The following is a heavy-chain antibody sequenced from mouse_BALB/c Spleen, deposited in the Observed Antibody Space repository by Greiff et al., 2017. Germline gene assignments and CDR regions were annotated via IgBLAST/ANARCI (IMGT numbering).Heavy chain of an antibody. V-gene: IGHV1-7*01. J-gene: IGHJ4*01. D-gene: IGHD2-3*01. Sequence: VKLMESGAELAKPGASVKMSCKASGYTFTSYWMHWVKQRPGQGLEWIGYINPSTGYTEYNQKFKDKATLTADKSSSTAYMQLSSLTSEDSAVYYCARRGGWLLGMDYWGQGTSVTVSS. CDR3: ARRGGWLLGMDY. CDR2: INPSTGYT. CDR1: GYTFTSYW.